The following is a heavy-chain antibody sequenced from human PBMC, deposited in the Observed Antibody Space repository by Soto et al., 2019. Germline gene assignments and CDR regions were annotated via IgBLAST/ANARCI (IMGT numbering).Heavy chain of an antibody. CDR3: ARDRHVWGSYRYGSRLYYFDY. V-gene: IGHV6-1*01. D-gene: IGHD3-16*02. CDR1: GDSVSSNSAA. Sequence: SPTLSLPCAISGDSVSSNSAAWNWIRQSPSRGLEWLGRTYYRSKWYNDYVVSVKSRITINPDTSKNQFSLQLNSVTPEDTAVYYCARDRHVWGSYRYGSRLYYFDYWGQGTLVTVSS. J-gene: IGHJ4*02. CDR2: TYYRSKWYN.